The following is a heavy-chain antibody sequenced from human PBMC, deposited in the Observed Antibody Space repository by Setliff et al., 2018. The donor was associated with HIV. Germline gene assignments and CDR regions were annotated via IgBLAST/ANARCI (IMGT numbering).Heavy chain of an antibody. J-gene: IGHJ4*02. V-gene: IGHV4-34*01. Sequence: SETLSLTCAVYGGSFRGYYWSWIRQPPGKGLEWIGEINHSGSTNYNPSLKSRVTISVDTSQSQFSLKLSSVTAADTALYYCARGSDYIWGNYRFPFDYWGQVTLVTVSS. CDR2: INHSGST. CDR3: ARGSDYIWGNYRFPFDY. D-gene: IGHD3-16*02. CDR1: GGSFRGYY.